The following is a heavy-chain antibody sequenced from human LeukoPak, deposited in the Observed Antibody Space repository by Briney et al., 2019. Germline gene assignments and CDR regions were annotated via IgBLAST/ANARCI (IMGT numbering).Heavy chain of an antibody. Sequence: SVKVSCKASGFTFTSSAMQWVRQARGQRLEWIGWIVVGSGNTNYAQKFQERVTITRDMSTSTAYMELSSLRSEDTAVYYCAAETXXXNHYVWGSYTPQYYYYGMDVWGQGTTVTVSS. V-gene: IGHV1-58*02. J-gene: IGHJ6*02. CDR1: GFTFTSSA. CDR3: AAETXXXNHYVWGSYTPQYYYYGMDV. CDR2: IVVGSGNT. D-gene: IGHD3-16*01.